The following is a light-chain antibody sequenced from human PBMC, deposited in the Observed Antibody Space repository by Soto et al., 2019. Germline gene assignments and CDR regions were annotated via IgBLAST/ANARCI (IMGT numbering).Light chain of an antibody. CDR3: GTWDSFLRGV. CDR1: SSDIGNNG. CDR2: DNE. J-gene: IGLJ2*01. Sequence: QSVLTQPPSVSAAPGQKVTISCSGSSSDIGNNGVSWYQQFPGTPPKLLIYDNEKRPSGIPDRFSGSKSGTSATLGITGLQTWDEADYYCGTWDSFLRGVFGGGTKLTVL. V-gene: IGLV1-51*01.